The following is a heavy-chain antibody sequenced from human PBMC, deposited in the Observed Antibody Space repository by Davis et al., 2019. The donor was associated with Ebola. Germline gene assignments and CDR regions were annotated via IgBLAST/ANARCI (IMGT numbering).Heavy chain of an antibody. CDR1: GFTFSSYA. V-gene: IGHV3-23*01. J-gene: IGHJ4*02. CDR3: AKGRALLVNEPGYDILTGYYSDY. D-gene: IGHD3-9*01. Sequence: GESLKISCAASGFTFSSYAMSWVRQAPGKGLEWVSAISGSGGSTYYADSVKGRFTISRDNSKNTLYLQMNSLRAEDTAVYYCAKGRALLVNEPGYDILTGYYSDYWGQGTLVTVSS. CDR2: ISGSGGST.